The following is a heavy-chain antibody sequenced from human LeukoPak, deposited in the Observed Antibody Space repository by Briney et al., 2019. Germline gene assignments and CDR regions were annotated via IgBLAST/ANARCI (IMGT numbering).Heavy chain of an antibody. CDR2: INHSGST. D-gene: IGHD5-18*01. J-gene: IGHJ6*03. Sequence: SETLSLTCAVYGGSFSGYYWSWIRQPPGKGLEWIGEINHSGSTNYNPSLKSRVTISVDTSKNQFSLKLNSVTAADTAVYYCATEALDTRNYYFYTEVWGKGTTVTISS. CDR1: GGSFSGYY. V-gene: IGHV4-34*01. CDR3: ATEALDTRNYYFYTEV.